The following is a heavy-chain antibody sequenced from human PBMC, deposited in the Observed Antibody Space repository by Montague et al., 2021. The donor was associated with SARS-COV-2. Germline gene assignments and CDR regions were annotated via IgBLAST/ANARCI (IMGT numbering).Heavy chain of an antibody. V-gene: IGHV4-59*02. CDR2: FNSDGST. Sequence: SETLSLTCTVSGASVSSSDWGWIRQSPGKGLEWIGYFNSDGSTDYYHPRKSRATITRDTSKNQFSLKVRSVTAADTAVYYCARETMTADAFDIWGQGTMVTVSS. CDR1: GASVSSSD. CDR3: ARETMTADAFDI. D-gene: IGHD1-14*01. J-gene: IGHJ3*02.